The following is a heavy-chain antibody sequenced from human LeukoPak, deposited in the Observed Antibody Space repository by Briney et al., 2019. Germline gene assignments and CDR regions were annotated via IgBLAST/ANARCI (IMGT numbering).Heavy chain of an antibody. V-gene: IGHV3-64*01. Sequence: GGSLRLSCAASGFTFSTSPMHWVRQAPGRGLEYVSAITSNGGSTFYANSVKGRFTISRDNSKNTLYLQMDSLRAEDMAVYYCARGTDYGDYWGQGTLVTVSS. CDR2: ITSNGGST. CDR1: GFTFSTSP. CDR3: ARGTDYGDY. J-gene: IGHJ4*02. D-gene: IGHD2-8*02.